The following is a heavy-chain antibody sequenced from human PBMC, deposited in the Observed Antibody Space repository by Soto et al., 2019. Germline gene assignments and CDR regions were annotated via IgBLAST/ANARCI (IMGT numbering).Heavy chain of an antibody. CDR2: IIPIFGTA. CDR1: GGTFSSYA. CDR3: ASRYGSGSPYYYYYYGMDV. J-gene: IGHJ6*02. D-gene: IGHD3-10*01. V-gene: IGHV1-69*13. Sequence: ASVKVSCKASGGTFSSYAISWVRQAPGQGLEWMGGIIPIFGTANYAQKFQGRVTITADESTSTAYMELSSLRSEDTAVYYCASRYGSGSPYYYYYYGMDVWGQGTTVTVSS.